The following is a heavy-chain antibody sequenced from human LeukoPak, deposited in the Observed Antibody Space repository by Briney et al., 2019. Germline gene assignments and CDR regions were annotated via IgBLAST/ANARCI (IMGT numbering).Heavy chain of an antibody. D-gene: IGHD4-17*01. Sequence: GASVKVSCKASGYTFTSYGISWVRQAPGQGLEWMGWISAYNGNTNYAQKLQGRVTMTTDTSTSTAYVELGSLRSDDTAVYYCARDIPPDYGDYDDFDYRGQGTLVTVSS. CDR2: ISAYNGNT. V-gene: IGHV1-18*01. CDR3: ARDIPPDYGDYDDFDY. J-gene: IGHJ4*02. CDR1: GYTFTSYG.